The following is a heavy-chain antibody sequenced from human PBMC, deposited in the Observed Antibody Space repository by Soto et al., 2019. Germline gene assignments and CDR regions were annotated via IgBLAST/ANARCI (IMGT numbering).Heavy chain of an antibody. D-gene: IGHD2-21*02. Sequence: PGQWLEWMGWINAGNGNTKYSQKFQGRVTITRDTSASTAYMELSSLRSEDTAVYYCARSIVVVTALDYWGQGTLVTVSS. CDR2: INAGNGNT. J-gene: IGHJ4*02. CDR3: ARSIVVVTALDY. V-gene: IGHV1-3*01.